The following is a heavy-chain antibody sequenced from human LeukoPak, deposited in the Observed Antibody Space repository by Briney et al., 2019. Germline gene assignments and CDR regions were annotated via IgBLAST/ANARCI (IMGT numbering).Heavy chain of an antibody. V-gene: IGHV1-69*06. J-gene: IGHJ4*02. Sequence: ASVKVSCKASGGTFSSYAISWVRQAPGQGLEWMGRIIPIFGTANYAQKFQGRVTSTADKSTSTAYMELSSLRSEDTAVYYCARDYYDSSGPAYWGQGTLVTVSS. CDR3: ARDYYDSSGPAY. CDR2: IIPIFGTA. CDR1: GGTFSSYA. D-gene: IGHD3-22*01.